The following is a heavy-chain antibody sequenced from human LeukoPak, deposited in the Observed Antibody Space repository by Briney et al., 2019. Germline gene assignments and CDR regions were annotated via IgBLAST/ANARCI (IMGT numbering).Heavy chain of an antibody. CDR3: AFRKVGYCSSTSCYFRSGFDP. J-gene: IGHJ5*02. Sequence: SETLSLTCAVYGGSFSGYYWSWIRQPPGKGLEWIGEINHSGSTNYNPSLKSRVTISVGTSKNQFSLKLSSVTAADTAVYYCAFRKVGYCSSTSCYFRSGFDPWGQGTLVTVSS. CDR1: GGSFSGYY. D-gene: IGHD2-2*01. V-gene: IGHV4-34*01. CDR2: INHSGST.